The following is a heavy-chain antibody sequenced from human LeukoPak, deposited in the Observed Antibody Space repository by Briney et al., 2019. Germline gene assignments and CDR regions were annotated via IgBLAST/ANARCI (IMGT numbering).Heavy chain of an antibody. J-gene: IGHJ4*02. D-gene: IGHD1-1*01. Sequence: ASVKVSCKTSGYTFTDYYIHWVRQAPGQGLEWMGWIVPNSGGTNYAQRFQGRVTMTRDTSIGTAYMELTRLRYDDTAVYYCATLGGTSFDYWGQGTLVTVSS. CDR2: IVPNSGGT. CDR3: ATLGGTSFDY. CDR1: GYTFTDYY. V-gene: IGHV1-2*02.